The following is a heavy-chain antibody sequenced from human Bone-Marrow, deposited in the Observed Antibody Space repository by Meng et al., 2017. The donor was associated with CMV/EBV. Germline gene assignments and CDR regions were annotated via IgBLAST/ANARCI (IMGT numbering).Heavy chain of an antibody. CDR2: ISAYNGNT. CDR1: GYTFTSYG. V-gene: IGHV1-18*01. CDR3: ARGWTTVVTGPYDDY. Sequence: ASVKVSCKASGYTFTSYGISWVRQAPGQGLEWMGWISAYNGNTNYAQKLQGRVTMTTDTSTSTAYMELSSLRSEDTAVYYCARGWTTVVTGPYDDYWGQGTLVTISS. J-gene: IGHJ4*02. D-gene: IGHD4-23*01.